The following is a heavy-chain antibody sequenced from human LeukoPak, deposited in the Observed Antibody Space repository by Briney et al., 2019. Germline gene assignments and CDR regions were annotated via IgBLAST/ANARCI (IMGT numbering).Heavy chain of an antibody. Sequence: EASVKVSCKASGYTFTGYYMHWVRQAPGQGLEWMGWINPNSGGTNYAQKFQGRVTMTRDTSISTAYMELSRLRSDDTAVYYCARGLNWNDLLIDYWGQGTLVTVSS. D-gene: IGHD1-1*01. V-gene: IGHV1-2*02. CDR1: GYTFTGYY. J-gene: IGHJ4*02. CDR3: ARGLNWNDLLIDY. CDR2: INPNSGGT.